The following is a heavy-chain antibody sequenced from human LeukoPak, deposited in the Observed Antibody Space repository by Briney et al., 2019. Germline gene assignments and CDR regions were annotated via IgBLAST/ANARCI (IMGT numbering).Heavy chain of an antibody. CDR2: IYTSGST. D-gene: IGHD3-16*02. Sequence: SETLSLTCTVSGGSISSGSYYWSWIRQPAGKGLEWIGRIYTSGSTNYNPSLKSRVTISVDTSKNQFSLKLSSVTAADTAVYYCARDLVVWWSYPPYFDYWGQGTLVTVSS. CDR3: ARDLVVWWSYPPYFDY. J-gene: IGHJ4*02. V-gene: IGHV4-61*02. CDR1: GGSISSGSYY.